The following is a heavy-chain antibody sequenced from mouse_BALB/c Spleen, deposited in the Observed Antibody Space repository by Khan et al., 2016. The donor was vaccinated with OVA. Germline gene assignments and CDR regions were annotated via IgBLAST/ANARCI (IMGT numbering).Heavy chain of an antibody. CDR3: ARIATTVY. CDR1: GFTFSSYG. D-gene: IGHD6-1*01. J-gene: IGHJ4*01. Sequence: EVELEESGGGLVQPGGSVKLSCAASGFTFSSYGMPWVRQTPDKRLELVGTINSNGGSTYYPDSVQGRSTITRDKAKNTPYLQLSSLKSEDTAINYCARIATTVYWGQGTSLTVSS. V-gene: IGHV5-6-3*01. CDR2: INSNGGST.